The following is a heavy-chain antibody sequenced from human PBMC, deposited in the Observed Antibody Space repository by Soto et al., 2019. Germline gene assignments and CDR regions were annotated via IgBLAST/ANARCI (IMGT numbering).Heavy chain of an antibody. CDR2: ISYDGSNK. J-gene: IGHJ6*02. D-gene: IGHD3-22*01. CDR1: GFTFSSYG. V-gene: IGHV3-30*18. CDR3: AKDQGMIAVVTEYYGMDV. Sequence: PGGSLRLSCAASGFTFSSYGMHWVRQAPGKGLEWVAVISYDGSNKYYADSVKGRFTISRDNSKNTLYLQMNSLRAEDTAVYYCAKDQGMIAVVTEYYGMDVWGQGTTATVSS.